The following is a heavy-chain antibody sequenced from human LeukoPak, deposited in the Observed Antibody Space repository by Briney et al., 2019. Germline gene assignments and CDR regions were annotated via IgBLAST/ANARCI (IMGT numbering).Heavy chain of an antibody. CDR3: TRETRTLYGDSARAFDI. D-gene: IGHD4-17*01. J-gene: IGHJ3*02. V-gene: IGHV3-66*01. CDR2: IYSGGST. CDR1: GFTVSSNY. Sequence: GGSLRLSCAASGFTVSSNYMSWVRQAPGKGLEWVSVIYSGGSTYYADSVKGRFTISRDNSKNTLYLQMNSLRAEDTAVYYCTRETRTLYGDSARAFDIWGQGTMVTVSS.